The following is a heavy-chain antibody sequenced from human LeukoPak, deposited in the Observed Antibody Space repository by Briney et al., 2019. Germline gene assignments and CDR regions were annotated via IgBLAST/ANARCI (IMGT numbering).Heavy chain of an antibody. CDR2: IRYDGSNK. Sequence: GGSLRLSCAASGFTFSSYGMHWVRQAPGKGLEWVAFIRYDGSNKYYADSVKGRFTISRDNSKNTLHLQMNSLRAEDTAVYYCAKGRVRLANWFDPWGQGTLVTVSS. V-gene: IGHV3-30*02. D-gene: IGHD3-10*01. J-gene: IGHJ5*02. CDR1: GFTFSSYG. CDR3: AKGRVRLANWFDP.